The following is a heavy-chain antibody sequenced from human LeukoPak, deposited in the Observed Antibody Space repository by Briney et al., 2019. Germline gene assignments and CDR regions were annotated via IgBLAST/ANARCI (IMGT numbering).Heavy chain of an antibody. CDR3: ARVSGGVVAATGGRSSRAFDI. Sequence: SVKVSCKASGGTFSSYAISWVRQAPGQGLEWMGGIIPIFGTANYAQKFQGRVTITTDESTSTAYMELSSLRSEDTAVYYCARVSGGVVAATGGRSSRAFDIWGQETMVTVSS. CDR2: IIPIFGTA. V-gene: IGHV1-69*05. J-gene: IGHJ3*02. CDR1: GGTFSSYA. D-gene: IGHD2-15*01.